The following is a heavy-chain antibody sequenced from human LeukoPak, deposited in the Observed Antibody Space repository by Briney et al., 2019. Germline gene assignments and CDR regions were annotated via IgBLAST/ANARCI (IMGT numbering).Heavy chain of an antibody. J-gene: IGHJ4*02. CDR2: INHSGST. CDR3: ASYSRRRSQVGYYFDY. V-gene: IGHV4-34*01. CDR1: GGSFSGYY. Sequence: SETLSLTCAVYGGSFSGYYWSWIRQPPGKGLEWIGEINHSGSTNYNPSLKSRVTISVDTSKNQFSLKLSSVTAADTAVYYCASYSRRRSQVGYYFDYWGQGTLVTVSS. D-gene: IGHD1-26*01.